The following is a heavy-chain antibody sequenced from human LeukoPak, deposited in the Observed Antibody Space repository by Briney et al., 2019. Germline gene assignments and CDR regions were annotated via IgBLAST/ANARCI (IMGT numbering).Heavy chain of an antibody. V-gene: IGHV4-39*07. CDR1: GGSTSTSTSY. J-gene: IGHJ6*03. CDR3: ARESSSSRYFMDV. D-gene: IGHD6-6*01. Sequence: PSETLSLTCSVSGGSTSTSTSYWGWVRQPPGKGLEWIGSIHHSGSTYKNPSLKSRVTISMDTSRSQFSLKVTSLTAADSAVYFCARESSSSRYFMDVWGRGTTVTVSS. CDR2: IHHSGST.